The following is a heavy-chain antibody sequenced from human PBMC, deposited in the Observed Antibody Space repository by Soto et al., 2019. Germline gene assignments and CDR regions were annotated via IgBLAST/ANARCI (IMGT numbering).Heavy chain of an antibody. V-gene: IGHV1-2*02. D-gene: IGHD3-9*01. CDR1: GYTFIDYY. J-gene: IGHJ4*02. CDR3: ARPPGYISDWYYFDL. Sequence: RASVKGSCKASGYTFIDYYMHWVRQAPGQGFEWMGRISPRSGGTNYAQKFQGRVTMTWDTSLNTAYMELSSLISEDTAVYYCARPPGYISDWYYFDLWGQGTLVTVSS. CDR2: ISPRSGGT.